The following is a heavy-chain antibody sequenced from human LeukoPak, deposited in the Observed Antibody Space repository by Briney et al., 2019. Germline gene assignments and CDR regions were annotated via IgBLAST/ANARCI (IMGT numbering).Heavy chain of an antibody. CDR1: GYTFTGYY. J-gene: IGHJ5*02. CDR2: INPNSGGT. V-gene: IGHV1-2*02. D-gene: IGHD6-19*01. CDR3: ARVRAVAGRRGRDWFDP. Sequence: ASVKVSCKASGYTFTGYYMHWVRQAPGQGLEWMGWINPNSGGTNYAQKFQGRVTMTRDTSISTAYMELSRLRSDDTAVYYCARVRAVAGRRGRDWFDPWGQGTLVTVSS.